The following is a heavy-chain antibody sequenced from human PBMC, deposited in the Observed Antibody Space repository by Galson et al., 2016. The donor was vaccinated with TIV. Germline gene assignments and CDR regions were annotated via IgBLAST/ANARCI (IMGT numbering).Heavy chain of an antibody. D-gene: IGHD2-15*01. V-gene: IGHV3-66*02. CDR3: ARDRVVDATYYYYYFGLDV. J-gene: IGHJ6*02. CDR1: GLSVNINY. Sequence: CAASGLSVNINYMTWVRQAPGKGLEWVSLISDGGNTYYADSVKGRFTISRDTSKNTLYLQMKSLRVEDTAVYFCARDRVVDATYYYYYFGLDVWGQGTAVTVSS. CDR2: ISDGGNT.